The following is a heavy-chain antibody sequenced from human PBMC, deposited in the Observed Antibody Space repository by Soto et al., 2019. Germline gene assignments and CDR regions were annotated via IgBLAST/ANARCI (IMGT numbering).Heavy chain of an antibody. CDR1: GFTFSSYA. V-gene: IGHV3-23*01. Sequence: EVQLLESGGGLVQPGGSLRLSCAASGFTFSSYAMSWVRQAPGKGLEWVSAISGSGGSTYYADSVKGRFTISRDNSKNTLYLQMNSLRAEDTAVYYCAKEILGYCSGGNCFHTYWYFDLWGRGTLVTVSS. CDR2: ISGSGGST. D-gene: IGHD2-15*01. J-gene: IGHJ2*01. CDR3: AKEILGYCSGGNCFHTYWYFDL.